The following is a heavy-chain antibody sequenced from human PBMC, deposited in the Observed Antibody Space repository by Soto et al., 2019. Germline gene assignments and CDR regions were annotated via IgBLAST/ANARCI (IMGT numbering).Heavy chain of an antibody. CDR3: AREGYSSGWTEGYYYYGMDV. CDR2: ISSSSSYI. Sequence: GGSLRLSCAASGFTFSSYSMNWVRQAPGKGLEWVSSISSSSSYIYYADSVKGRFTISRDNAKNSLYLQMNSLRAEDTAVYYCAREGYSSGWTEGYYYYGMDVRGQGTTVTVSS. CDR1: GFTFSSYS. V-gene: IGHV3-21*01. J-gene: IGHJ6*02. D-gene: IGHD6-19*01.